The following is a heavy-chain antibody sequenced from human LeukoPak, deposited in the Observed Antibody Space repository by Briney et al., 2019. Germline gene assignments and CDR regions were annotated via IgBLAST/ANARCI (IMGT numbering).Heavy chain of an antibody. D-gene: IGHD4-11*01. V-gene: IGHV3-23*01. CDR3: AKNSQSYFDY. J-gene: IGHJ4*02. Sequence: GGPLRLSCAASGFTLSSHGMTWVRQAPGKGLEWVSGISHDAVATYYADSVKGRFTISRDTSKNTLFLQMNSLRAEDTAVYYCAKNSQSYFDYWGRGTLVTVSS. CDR2: ISHDAVAT. CDR1: GFTLSSHG.